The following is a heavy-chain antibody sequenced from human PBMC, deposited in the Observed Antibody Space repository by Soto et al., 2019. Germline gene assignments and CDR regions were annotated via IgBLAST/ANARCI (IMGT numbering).Heavy chain of an antibody. V-gene: IGHV3-48*02. CDR2: ISSSSSTI. D-gene: IGHD6-19*01. CDR1: GFTFSSYS. CDR3: ARPSGWSGGYGMDV. Sequence: EVQLVESGGGLVQPGGSLRLSCAASGFTFSSYSMNWVRQAPGKGLEWVSYISSSSSTIYYADSVKGRFTISRDNAENSLYLQMNSLRDEDTAVYYCARPSGWSGGYGMDVWGQGTTVTVSS. J-gene: IGHJ6*02.